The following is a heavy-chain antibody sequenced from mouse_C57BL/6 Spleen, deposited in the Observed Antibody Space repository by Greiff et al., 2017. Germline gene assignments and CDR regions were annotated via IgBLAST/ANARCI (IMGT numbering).Heavy chain of an antibody. CDR1: GFNIKDYY. CDR3: ARGGPHFDV. CDR2: IDPEDGET. V-gene: IGHV14-2*01. J-gene: IGHJ1*03. Sequence: VQLQQSGAELVKPGASVKLSCTASGFNIKDYYMHWVKQRTEQGLEWIGRIDPEDGETKYAPKFPGKATITADTSSNTAYLQLSSLTSEDTAVYYCARGGPHFDVWGTGTTVTVSS. D-gene: IGHD3-3*01.